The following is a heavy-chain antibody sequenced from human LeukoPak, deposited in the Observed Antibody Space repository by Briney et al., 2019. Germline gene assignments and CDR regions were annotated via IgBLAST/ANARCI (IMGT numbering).Heavy chain of an antibody. CDR2: INHSGST. Sequence: SGTLSLTCAVYGVSFSGYYWSWIRQPPGKGLEWIGEINHSGSTNYNPSLKSRVTISVDTSKNQFSLKLSSVTAADTAVYYCARDVSGSYRVDVFDPWGQGTLVTVSS. CDR1: GVSFSGYY. V-gene: IGHV4-34*01. CDR3: ARDVSGSYRVDVFDP. D-gene: IGHD1-26*01. J-gene: IGHJ5*02.